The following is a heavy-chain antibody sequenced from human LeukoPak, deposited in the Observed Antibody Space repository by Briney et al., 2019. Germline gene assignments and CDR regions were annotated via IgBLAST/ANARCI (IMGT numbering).Heavy chain of an antibody. J-gene: IGHJ5*02. D-gene: IGHD2-2*01. CDR3: ATCSSTSCYLPYNWFDP. V-gene: IGHV1-2*02. Sequence: ASVKVSCKASGYTFTGYYMHWVRQAPGQGLEWMGWINPNSGGTNYAQKFQGRVTMTRDTSISTAYMELSRLRSDDTAVYYCATCSSTSCYLPYNWFDPWGQGTLVTVSS. CDR1: GYTFTGYY. CDR2: INPNSGGT.